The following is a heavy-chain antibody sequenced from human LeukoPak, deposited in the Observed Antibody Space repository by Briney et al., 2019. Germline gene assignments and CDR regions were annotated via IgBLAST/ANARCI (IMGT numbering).Heavy chain of an antibody. Sequence: GGSLRLSCAASGFTFSSYAVSWVRQAPGKGLEWVSAISGSGGSTYYADSVKGRFTISRDNSKNTLYLQMNSLRAEDTAVYYCAKIPYYYDSSGYYHPTAFDYWGQGTLVTVSS. V-gene: IGHV3-23*01. J-gene: IGHJ4*02. CDR3: AKIPYYYDSSGYYHPTAFDY. CDR2: ISGSGGST. D-gene: IGHD3-22*01. CDR1: GFTFSSYA.